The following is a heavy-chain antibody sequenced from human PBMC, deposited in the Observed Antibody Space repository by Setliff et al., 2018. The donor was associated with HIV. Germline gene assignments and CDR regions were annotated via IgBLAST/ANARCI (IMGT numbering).Heavy chain of an antibody. CDR1: GFSLSTSGVG. CDR3: AHTPVSWDQYFFDY. V-gene: IGHV2-5*01. D-gene: IGHD1-26*01. J-gene: IGHJ4*02. CDR2: IYWNDHK. Sequence: PTLVTPTQTLTLTCTFSGFSLSTSGVGVGWIRQPPGKALEWLAVIYWNDHKYYSPSLRSRLTVTRDASKNQVVLTVTNVAPVDTATYFCAHTPVSWDQYFFDYWGQGTLVTVSS.